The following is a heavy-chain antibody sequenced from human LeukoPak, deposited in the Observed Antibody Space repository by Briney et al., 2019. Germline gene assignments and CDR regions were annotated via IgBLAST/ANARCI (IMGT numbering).Heavy chain of an antibody. Sequence: GGSLRLSCAASGFTFSSYWMHWVRQAPGKGLVWVSRINSDGSSTSYADSVKGRFTISRDNAKNTLYLQTNSLRAEDTAVYYCAREEGAYGGSNWFGPWGQGTLVTVSS. CDR2: INSDGSST. CDR3: AREEGAYGGSNWFGP. CDR1: GFTFSSYW. V-gene: IGHV3-74*01. D-gene: IGHD4-23*01. J-gene: IGHJ5*02.